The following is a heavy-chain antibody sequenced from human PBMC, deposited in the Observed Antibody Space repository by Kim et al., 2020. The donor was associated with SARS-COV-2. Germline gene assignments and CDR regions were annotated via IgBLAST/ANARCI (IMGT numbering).Heavy chain of an antibody. D-gene: IGHD3-22*01. Sequence: GGSLRPSCAASGFTFSSYAMSWVRQAPGKGLEWVSAISGSGGSTYYADSVKGRFTISRDNSKNTLYLQMNSLRAEDTAVYYCAKGVYDSSGYYFGFQHWGQGTLVTVSS. J-gene: IGHJ1*01. CDR3: AKGVYDSSGYYFGFQH. V-gene: IGHV3-23*01. CDR2: ISGSGGST. CDR1: GFTFSSYA.